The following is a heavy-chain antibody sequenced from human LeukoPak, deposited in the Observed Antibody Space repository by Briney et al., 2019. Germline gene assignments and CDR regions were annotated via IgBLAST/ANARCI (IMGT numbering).Heavy chain of an antibody. CDR3: TRGGGGGGGGVDY. CDR1: GFAFSGST. D-gene: IGHD3-10*01. CDR2: IRSKANSYAT. J-gene: IGHJ4*02. Sequence: GGSLKLSCAASGFAFSGSTMHWVRQASGKGLEWVGRIRSKANSYATAYAASVTGRFTISRDDSKNTAYLQMNSLKTEDTAVYYCTRGGGGGGGGVDYWGQGTLVTVSS. V-gene: IGHV3-73*01.